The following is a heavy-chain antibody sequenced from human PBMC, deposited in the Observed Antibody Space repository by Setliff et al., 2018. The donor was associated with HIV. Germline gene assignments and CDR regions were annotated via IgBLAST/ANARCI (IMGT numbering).Heavy chain of an antibody. CDR1: GYSFSNYW. V-gene: IGHV5-51*01. Sequence: GESLKISCKGSGYSFSNYWIGWVRQMPGKGLEWMGIIYPGDSDARYSPSFQGQATISADKSISTAYLQWSSLKASDTAMYYCARLSVVTATRIYYFDYWGQGTLVTVSS. J-gene: IGHJ4*02. D-gene: IGHD2-21*02. CDR3: ARLSVVTATRIYYFDY. CDR2: IYPGDSDA.